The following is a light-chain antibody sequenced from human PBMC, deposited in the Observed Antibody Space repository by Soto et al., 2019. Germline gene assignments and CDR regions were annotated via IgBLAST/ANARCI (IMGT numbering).Light chain of an antibody. Sequence: QSVLTQPASVSGSPGQSITISCTGTSSDIGSYNFVSCYQQQPGRAPKLMIYEVNKRPSGVSNRFSGSKSGNTASLTISGLQAEDEADYYCCSYAGSSTYVFGTGTKVTVL. CDR1: SSDIGSYNF. J-gene: IGLJ1*01. V-gene: IGLV2-23*02. CDR2: EVN. CDR3: CSYAGSSTYV.